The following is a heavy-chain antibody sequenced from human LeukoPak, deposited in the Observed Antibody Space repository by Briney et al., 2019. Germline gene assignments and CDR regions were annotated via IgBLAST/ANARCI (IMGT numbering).Heavy chain of an antibody. CDR1: GFSFSDHC. V-gene: IGHV3-74*01. Sequence: GGSLRLSCAASGFSFSDHCMHWVRQAPGEGLVWVSRISKSDNPPDYAASVKGRFTISRDNAKNTVYLQLNSLRVDDTAVYYCVRDLRESDYWGQGTLVTVSS. J-gene: IGHJ4*02. CDR2: ISKSDNPP. D-gene: IGHD1-26*01. CDR3: VRDLRESDY.